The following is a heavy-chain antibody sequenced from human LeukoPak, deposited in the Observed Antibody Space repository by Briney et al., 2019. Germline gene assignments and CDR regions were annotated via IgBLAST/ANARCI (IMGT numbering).Heavy chain of an antibody. J-gene: IGHJ6*04. CDR2: ISSSSSYI. CDR3: ARDRDNGMDV. Sequence: GGSLRLSCAASGFTFSSYSMNWVRQAPGKGLEWVSSISSSSSYIYYADSVKGRFTISRDNAKNPLYLQMNSLRAEDTAVYYCARDRDNGMDVWGKGTTVTVSS. CDR1: GFTFSSYS. V-gene: IGHV3-21*01. D-gene: IGHD2-15*01.